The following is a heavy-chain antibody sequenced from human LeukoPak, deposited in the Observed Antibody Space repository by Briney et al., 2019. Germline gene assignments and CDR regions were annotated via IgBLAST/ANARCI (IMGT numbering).Heavy chain of an antibody. CDR2: IYPGDSDI. CDR1: GYSFTSYW. CDR3: ARRAAVIDWFDP. J-gene: IGHJ5*02. V-gene: IGHV5-51*01. D-gene: IGHD6-13*01. Sequence: GESLKISCKGSGYSFTSYWIVWVRQMPGKGLEWMGIIYPGDSDIRYSPSFQGQVTISADKSINTAYLQWSSLKASDTAIYYCARRAAVIDWFDPWGQGTLVTVSS.